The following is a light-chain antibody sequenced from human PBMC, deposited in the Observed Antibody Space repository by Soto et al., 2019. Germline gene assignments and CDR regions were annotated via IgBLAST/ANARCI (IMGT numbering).Light chain of an antibody. V-gene: IGKV3-20*01. CDR3: QQYGSSPRT. J-gene: IGKJ1*01. CDR1: QTVSSNH. CDR2: GAS. Sequence: EIVLTQSPGTLSLSPREGSTLSCLASQTVSSNHLAWYQQRPGQAPRLIIYGASSRATGIPDRFSGSGSGTDFTLTISRLEPEDFAVYYCQQYGSSPRTFGQGTKVDIK.